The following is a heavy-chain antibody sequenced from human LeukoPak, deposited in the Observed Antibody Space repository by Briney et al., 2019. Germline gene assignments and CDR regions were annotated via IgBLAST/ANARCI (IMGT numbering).Heavy chain of an antibody. J-gene: IGHJ4*02. CDR1: GFTFSSYA. CDR2: IIGGGGGT. V-gene: IGHV3-23*01. Sequence: PGGSLRLSCAASGFTFSSYAMSWVRQAPGRGLQWVSAIIGGGGGTYYADSVKGRFTISRDNSKNTLYLQMNSLRAEDTAVYYCAKGFQGTYYDFWSGSYNFDFWGQGTLVTVSS. CDR3: AKGFQGTYYDFWSGSYNFDF. D-gene: IGHD3-3*01.